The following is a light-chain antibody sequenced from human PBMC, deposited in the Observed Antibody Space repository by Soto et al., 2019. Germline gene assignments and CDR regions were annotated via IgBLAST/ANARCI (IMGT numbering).Light chain of an antibody. CDR2: DVS. Sequence: QSALTQPASVSGSPGQSITISCTGTSSDVGGYNYVSWYQQHPGKAPKLMIYDVSNRPSGVSNRFSGSKSGNTASLTISGLQAEDEADYYCSLYTSSNTLVVFGGGTKVTVL. CDR1: SSDVGGYNY. V-gene: IGLV2-14*01. J-gene: IGLJ2*01. CDR3: SLYTSSNTLVV.